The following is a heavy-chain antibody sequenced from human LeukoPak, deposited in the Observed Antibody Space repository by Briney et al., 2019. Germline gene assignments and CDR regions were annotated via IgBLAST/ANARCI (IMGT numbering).Heavy chain of an antibody. V-gene: IGHV4-4*08. CDR1: GGSVSSYY. D-gene: IGHD6-13*01. CDR2: IHNSGRT. J-gene: IGHJ3*02. Sequence: PSETLSLTCSVSGGSVSSYYWSWVRQSPGKGLEWIGYIHNSGRTNYNPSLKSRVTGFVDTSKNQVSLRLSSVSAADTAVYYCAKGGIRSGAFDIWGQGTRVTVSS. CDR3: AKGGIRSGAFDI.